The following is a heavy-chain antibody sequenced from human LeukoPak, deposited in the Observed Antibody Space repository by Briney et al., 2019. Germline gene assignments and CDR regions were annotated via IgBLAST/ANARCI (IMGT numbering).Heavy chain of an antibody. Sequence: GGSLRLSCAASGFTFSSYAMSWVRQAPGKGLEWVSAISAGGGSTYYADSVKGRFTISRDNSKNTLYLQMNSLRAEDTAVYYCARRTTGYYFDYWGQGTLVTVSS. CDR3: ARRTTGYYFDY. J-gene: IGHJ4*02. CDR1: GFTFSSYA. CDR2: ISAGGGST. D-gene: IGHD4-17*01. V-gene: IGHV3-23*01.